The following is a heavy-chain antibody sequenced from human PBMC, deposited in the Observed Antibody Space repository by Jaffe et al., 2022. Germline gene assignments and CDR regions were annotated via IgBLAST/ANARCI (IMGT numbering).Heavy chain of an antibody. D-gene: IGHD3-16*01. CDR1: SDSMSSYY. CDR3: AREGGGTLGKWYLDL. J-gene: IGHJ2*01. Sequence: QVQLQESGPGLVKPSETLSLTCTVPSDSMSSYYWTWIRQPPGKGLQWIGNVDYSGRTNYNPSLKSRVTISVDMSKDQFSLNLSSVTAADTAVYYCAREGGGTLGKWYLDLWGRGTLVTVSS. CDR2: VDYSGRT. V-gene: IGHV4-59*01.